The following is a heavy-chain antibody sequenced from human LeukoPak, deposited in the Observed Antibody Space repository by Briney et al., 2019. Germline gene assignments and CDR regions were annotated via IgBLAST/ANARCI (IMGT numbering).Heavy chain of an antibody. J-gene: IGHJ4*02. CDR1: GGSFSSDSYY. CDR2: IYTSGST. V-gene: IGHV4-61*02. Sequence: SQTLSLTCTASGGSFSSDSYYWSWIRQPAGKGLEWIGRIYTSGSTNYNPSLKSRVTISVDTSKNQCSLKLSSVTAADTAVYYCARGGGDWGFHQSDYWGQGTLVTVSS. D-gene: IGHD2-21*01. CDR3: ARGGGDWGFHQSDY.